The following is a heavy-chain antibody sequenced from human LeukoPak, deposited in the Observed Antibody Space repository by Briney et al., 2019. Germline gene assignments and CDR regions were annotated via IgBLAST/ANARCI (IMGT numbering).Heavy chain of an antibody. J-gene: IGHJ4*02. CDR2: IYYSGRT. Sequence: PSETLSLTCTVSGDSIRSYYWSWIRQPPGKGLEWIGYIYYSGRTNYNPSLKSRVTISVDTSKNQFSLKLSSVTAADTAVYYCARTMPSVRGGYFQFDYWGQGTLVTVSS. V-gene: IGHV4-59*08. CDR3: ARTMPSVRGGYFQFDY. CDR1: GDSIRSYY. D-gene: IGHD3-22*01.